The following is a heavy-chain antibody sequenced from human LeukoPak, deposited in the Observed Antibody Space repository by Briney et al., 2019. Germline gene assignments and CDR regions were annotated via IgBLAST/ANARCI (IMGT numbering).Heavy chain of an antibody. Sequence: GGSLRLSCAASGFTFSNYAMGWVRQAPGKGLEWVSTISNSGAGTYYADSVKGRFTISRDNSKDTLYLQMNSLRAEDTAVYYCARGTAGYHSSYFDYWGQGTLVTVSS. CDR1: GFTFSNYA. CDR2: ISNSGAGT. J-gene: IGHJ4*02. D-gene: IGHD3-16*02. CDR3: ARGTAGYHSSYFDY. V-gene: IGHV3-23*01.